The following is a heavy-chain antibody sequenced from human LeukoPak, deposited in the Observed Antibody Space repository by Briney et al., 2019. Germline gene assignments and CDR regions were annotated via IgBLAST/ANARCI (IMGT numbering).Heavy chain of an antibody. V-gene: IGHV1-2*02. J-gene: IGHJ4*02. CDR3: VWDFQLLGDY. CDR2: INPNSGGT. Sequence: GASVKVSCKASGYTFTGYYMHWVRQAPGQGLEWMGWINPNSGGTNYAQKFQGRVTMTRDTSISTAYMELSSLRSDDTAVYYCVWDFQLLGDYWGQGTLVTVSS. CDR1: GYTFTGYY. D-gene: IGHD2-2*01.